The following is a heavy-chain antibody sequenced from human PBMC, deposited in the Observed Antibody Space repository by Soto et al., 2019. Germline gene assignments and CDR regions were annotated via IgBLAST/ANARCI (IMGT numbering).Heavy chain of an antibody. Sequence: ASVKVSCKASGYTFTSYAMHWVRQAPGQRLEWMGWINAGNGNTKYSQKFQGRVTITRDTSKNQFSLQLNSVTPEDTAVYYCARDPDYDFWSGYYSFDYWGQGTVVTVSS. J-gene: IGHJ4*02. CDR2: INAGNGNT. D-gene: IGHD3-3*01. CDR3: ARDPDYDFWSGYYSFDY. CDR1: GYTFTSYA. V-gene: IGHV1-3*01.